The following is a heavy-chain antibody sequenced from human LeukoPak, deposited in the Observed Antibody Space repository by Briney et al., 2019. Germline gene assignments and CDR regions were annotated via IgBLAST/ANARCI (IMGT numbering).Heavy chain of an antibody. Sequence: SETLSLTCDVYGGSFSGYYWSWIRQPPGKGLEWIGQITHSGITNYNPSLKSRVTISLDTSKNQFSLNLSSVTAADTAVYYCARRAGFGEALDFDYWGQGTLVTVSS. CDR3: ARRAGFGEALDFDY. D-gene: IGHD3-10*01. CDR2: ITHSGIT. V-gene: IGHV4-34*01. J-gene: IGHJ4*02. CDR1: GGSFSGYY.